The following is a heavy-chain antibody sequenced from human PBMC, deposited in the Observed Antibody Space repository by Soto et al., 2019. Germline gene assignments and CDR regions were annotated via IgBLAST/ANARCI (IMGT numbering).Heavy chain of an antibody. Sequence: QVQLVQSGAEVKKPGASVKVSCKASGYTFTGYYVNWVRRAPGQGLEWMGWINPNNGVTNYAQKFQGRVTMTRDTSISTAYMDLSRLRSDDTAVYYCAIGALTVANWFDPWGQGTQVTVSS. V-gene: IGHV1-2*02. J-gene: IGHJ5*02. D-gene: IGHD6-19*01. CDR1: GYTFTGYY. CDR3: AIGALTVANWFDP. CDR2: INPNNGVT.